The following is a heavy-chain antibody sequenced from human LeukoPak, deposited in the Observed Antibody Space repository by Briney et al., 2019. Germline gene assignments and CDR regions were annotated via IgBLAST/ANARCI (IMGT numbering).Heavy chain of an antibody. D-gene: IGHD5-24*01. Sequence: GGSMRLSCEASGFIFNDYARHWLRQVPGKGLEWISLITWNGGHTYYADSVKGRFTISRDNIKNSLYLQTNSLRPEDTALYYCAKDRSYNSNFDYWGHGTLVTV. CDR1: GFIFNDYA. CDR2: ITWNGGHT. CDR3: AKDRSYNSNFDY. J-gene: IGHJ4*01. V-gene: IGHV3-43D*04.